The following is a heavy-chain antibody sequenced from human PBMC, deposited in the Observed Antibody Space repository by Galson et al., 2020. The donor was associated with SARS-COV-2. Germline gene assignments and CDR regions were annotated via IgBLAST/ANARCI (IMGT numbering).Heavy chain of an antibody. CDR1: GDSISSGSYY. CDR3: ARAWRWLPLDY. V-gene: IGHV4-61*02. D-gene: IGHD5-12*01. J-gene: IGHJ4*02. CDR2: IYTTGST. Sequence: LSLTCTVSGDSISSGSYYWSWIRQPAGKELEWIGRIYTTGSTNYNPSLKCRVTISLDTSKNQFSLKLSSVTAADTAVYYCARAWRWLPLDYWGQGTLVTVSS.